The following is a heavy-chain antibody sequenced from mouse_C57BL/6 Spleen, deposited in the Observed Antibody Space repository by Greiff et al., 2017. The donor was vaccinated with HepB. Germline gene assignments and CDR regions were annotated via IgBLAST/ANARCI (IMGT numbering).Heavy chain of an antibody. CDR2: IHPNSGST. V-gene: IGHV1-64*01. Sequence: QVQLQQPGAELVKPGASVKLSCKASGYTFTSYWMHWVKQRPGQGLEWIGMIHPNSGSTNYNEKFKSKATLTVDKSSSTAYMQLSSLTSEDSAVYYGASFDYGEKNYAMDYWGQGTSVTVSS. D-gene: IGHD2-4*01. CDR3: ASFDYGEKNYAMDY. CDR1: GYTFTSYW. J-gene: IGHJ4*01.